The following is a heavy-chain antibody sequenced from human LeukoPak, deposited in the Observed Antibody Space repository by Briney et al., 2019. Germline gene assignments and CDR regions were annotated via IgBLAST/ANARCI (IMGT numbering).Heavy chain of an antibody. V-gene: IGHV3-30-3*01. CDR1: GFTFSSYA. J-gene: IGHJ4*02. CDR3: AREGVEGSSWYHFDY. CDR2: ISYDGSNK. D-gene: IGHD6-13*01. Sequence: GGSLRLSCAASGFTFSSYAMHWVRQAPGKGLEWVAVISYDGSNKYYADSVKGRFTISRDNSKNTLYLQMNSLRAEDTAVYYCAREGVEGSSWYHFDYWGQGTLVTVSS.